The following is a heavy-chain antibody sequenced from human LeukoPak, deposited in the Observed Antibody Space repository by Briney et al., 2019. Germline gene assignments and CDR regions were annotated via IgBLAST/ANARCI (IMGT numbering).Heavy chain of an antibody. J-gene: IGHJ4*02. D-gene: IGHD6-19*01. V-gene: IGHV4-59*01. CDR1: GGSISSYY. CDR3: ARISVSSGWPNYFDY. CDR2: IYYSGST. Sequence: SQTLSLTCAVSGGSISSYYWSWIRQPPGKGLEWIGDIYYSGSTNYHPSLKSRVTISVDTSKNHFSLKLSSVTAADTAVYYCARISVSSGWPNYFDYWGQGTLVTVSS.